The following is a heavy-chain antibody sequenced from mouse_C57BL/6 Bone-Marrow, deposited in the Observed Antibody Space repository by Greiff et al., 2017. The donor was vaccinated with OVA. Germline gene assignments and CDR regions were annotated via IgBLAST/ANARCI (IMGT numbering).Heavy chain of an antibody. CDR1: GFNIKDDY. V-gene: IGHV14-4*01. J-gene: IGHJ3*01. CDR3: TLNWDSWFAY. CDR2: IDPENGDT. Sequence: VQLQESGAELVRPGASVKLSCTASGFNIKDDYMHWVKQMPEQGLEWIGWIDPENGDTEYASKFQGKATITADTSSNTAYLQLSSLTSEDTAVYYCTLNWDSWFAYWGQGTLVTVSA. D-gene: IGHD4-1*01.